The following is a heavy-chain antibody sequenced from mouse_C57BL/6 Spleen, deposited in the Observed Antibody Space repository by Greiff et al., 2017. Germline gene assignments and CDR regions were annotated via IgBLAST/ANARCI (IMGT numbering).Heavy chain of an antibody. J-gene: IGHJ4*01. D-gene: IGHD3-2*02. CDR1: GYTFTSYW. Sequence: VQLQQPGAELVRPGSSVKLSCKASGYTFTSYWMDWVKQRPGQGLEWIGNIYPSDSETHYNHKFKDKATLTVDKSSSTAYMQLSSLTSEDSAVYYCAGGGSGYVLSAMDYWGQGTSVTVSS. V-gene: IGHV1-61*01. CDR2: IYPSDSET. CDR3: AGGGSGYVLSAMDY.